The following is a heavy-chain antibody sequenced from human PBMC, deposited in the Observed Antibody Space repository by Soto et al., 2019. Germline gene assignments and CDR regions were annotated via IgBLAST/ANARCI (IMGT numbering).Heavy chain of an antibody. CDR3: TTDPASSGWPLQFDP. CDR2: IKSKTDGGTT. V-gene: IGHV3-15*01. D-gene: IGHD6-19*01. J-gene: IGHJ5*02. CDR1: GFTFSNAW. Sequence: EVQLVESGGGLVKPGGSLRLSCAASGFTFSNAWMSWVRQAPGKGLEWVGRIKSKTDGGTTDYAAPVKGRFTISRDDSKNTLYLQMNRLKTEDTAVYYCTTDPASSGWPLQFDPWGQGTLVTVSS.